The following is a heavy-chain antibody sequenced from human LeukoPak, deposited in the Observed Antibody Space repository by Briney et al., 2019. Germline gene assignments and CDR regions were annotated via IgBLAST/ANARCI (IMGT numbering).Heavy chain of an antibody. CDR1: GFTFTDYF. V-gene: IGHV3-15*01. Sequence: PGGSLRLSCVASGFTFTDYFMSWVRQAPGKGLEWVGRIKSKTDGGTTDYAAPVKGRFTISRDDSKNTLYLQMNSLKTEDTAVYYCTTDIVVPAAWDYWGQGTLVTVSS. J-gene: IGHJ4*02. CDR2: IKSKTDGGTT. D-gene: IGHD2-2*01. CDR3: TTDIVVPAAWDY.